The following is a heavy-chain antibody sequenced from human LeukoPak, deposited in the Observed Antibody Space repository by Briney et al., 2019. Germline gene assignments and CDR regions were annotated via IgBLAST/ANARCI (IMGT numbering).Heavy chain of an antibody. J-gene: IGHJ5*02. CDR2: INLSGST. D-gene: IGHD2-15*01. V-gene: IGHV4-34*01. CDR3: ASHNIVVVVAATLYTNWFDP. Sequence: SETLSLTCAVYGGSFSGYYWSWIRQPPGKGLEWIGEINLSGSTNYNPSLKSRVTISVDTSKNQFSLKLSSVTAADTAVYYCASHNIVVVVAATLYTNWFDPWGQGTLVTVSS. CDR1: GGSFSGYY.